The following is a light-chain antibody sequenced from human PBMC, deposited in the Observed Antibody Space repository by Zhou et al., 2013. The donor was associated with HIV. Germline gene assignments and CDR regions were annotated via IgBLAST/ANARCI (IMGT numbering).Light chain of an antibody. CDR2: AAS. CDR1: QDISDY. J-gene: IGKJ1*01. V-gene: IGKV1-39*01. CDR3: LQDYGYPRT. Sequence: DIQMTQSPSSLSASVGDRVTITCQASQDISDYLNWYQQKPGKAPKLLIYAASTLQSGVPSRFSGSGSGTDFTLTISCLQSEDFATYYCLQDYGYPRTFGQGTKVEMK.